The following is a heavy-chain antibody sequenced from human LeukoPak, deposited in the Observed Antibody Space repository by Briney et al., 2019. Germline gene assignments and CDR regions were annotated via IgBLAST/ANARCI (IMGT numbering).Heavy chain of an antibody. Sequence: ASVKVSCKASGYTFTSYYMRWVRQAPGQGLEWMGIINPSGGSTSYAQKFQGRVTMTRDTSTSTVYMELSSLRSEDTAVYYCARDRPPDDYSNYPNWFDPWGQGTLVTVSS. CDR2: INPSGGST. V-gene: IGHV1-46*03. D-gene: IGHD4-11*01. CDR1: GYTFTSYY. J-gene: IGHJ5*02. CDR3: ARDRPPDDYSNYPNWFDP.